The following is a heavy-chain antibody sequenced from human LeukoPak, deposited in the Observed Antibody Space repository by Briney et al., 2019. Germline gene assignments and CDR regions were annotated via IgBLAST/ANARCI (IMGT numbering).Heavy chain of an antibody. D-gene: IGHD6-13*01. J-gene: IGHJ4*02. CDR2: IYYSGST. CDR1: GGSISSSSYY. CDR3: ARHPYSSSWYDY. Sequence: SETLSLTCTVSGGSISSSSYYWGWIRQPPGKELEWIGSIYYSGSTYYNPSLKSRVTISVDTSKNQFSLKLSSVTAADTAVYYCARHPYSSSWYDYWGQGTLVTVSS. V-gene: IGHV4-39*01.